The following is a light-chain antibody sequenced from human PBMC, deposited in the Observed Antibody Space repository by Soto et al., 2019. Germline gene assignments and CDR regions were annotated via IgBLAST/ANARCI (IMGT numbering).Light chain of an antibody. CDR1: QSVSTH. CDR2: GAS. CDR3: QHYNNWPPFT. Sequence: EIVMTQSPATLSVSPGESATLSCRASQSVSTHLAWYQQRPGQAPRLLIYGASTRATGVPARFSGSGSGTEFTLTINSLQSEDFALYYCQHYNNWPPFTFGPGTKVDI. J-gene: IGKJ3*01. V-gene: IGKV3-15*01.